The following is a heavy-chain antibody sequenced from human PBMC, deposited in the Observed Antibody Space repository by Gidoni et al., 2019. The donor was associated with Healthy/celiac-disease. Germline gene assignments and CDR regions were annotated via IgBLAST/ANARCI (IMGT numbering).Heavy chain of an antibody. CDR1: GCTFSNAW. V-gene: IGHV3-15*01. D-gene: IGHD1-1*01. CDR2: IKSKTDGGTT. J-gene: IGHJ4*02. CDR3: TTAPGGGTIDY. Sequence: EVQLVESGGGLVKPGGSLRLSCAASGCTFSNAWMSWVRQAPGKGLEWVGRIKSKTDGGTTDYAAPVKGRFTISRDDSKNTLYLQMNSLKTEDTAVYYCTTAPGGGTIDYWGQGTLVTVSS.